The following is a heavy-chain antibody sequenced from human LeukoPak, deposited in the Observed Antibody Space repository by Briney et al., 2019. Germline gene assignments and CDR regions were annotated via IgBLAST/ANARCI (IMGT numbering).Heavy chain of an antibody. J-gene: IGHJ4*02. CDR2: ISAYNGNT. CDR1: GYTFTSCG. V-gene: IGHV1-18*01. D-gene: IGHD3-22*01. CDR3: ARGEAHSSTYYFDY. Sequence: ASVKVSCKASGYTFTSCGISWVRQAPGQGLEWMGWISAYNGNTNYAQKLQGRVTMTTDTSTSTAYMELRSLRPDDTAVYYCARGEAHSSTYYFDYWGQGTLVTVSS.